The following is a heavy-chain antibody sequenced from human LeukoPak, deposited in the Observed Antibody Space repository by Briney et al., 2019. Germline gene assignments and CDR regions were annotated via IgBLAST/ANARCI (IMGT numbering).Heavy chain of an antibody. Sequence: PGGSLRLSCAASGFTFSNFGMSWVRQAPGKGLEWVSSFSGSGSSTYYADSVKGRFSVSRDNSKNTLYLQMTSLRAEDTAVYYCAKGRVADNGWTINDYWGQGILVTVST. V-gene: IGHV3-23*01. CDR1: GFTFSNFG. CDR3: AKGRVADNGWTINDY. CDR2: FSGSGSST. D-gene: IGHD6-19*01. J-gene: IGHJ4*02.